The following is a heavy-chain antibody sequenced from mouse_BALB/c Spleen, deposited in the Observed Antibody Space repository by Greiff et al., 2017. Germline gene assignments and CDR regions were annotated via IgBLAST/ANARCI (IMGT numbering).Heavy chain of an antibody. CDR2: ISYDGSN. CDR1: GYSITSGYY. CDR3: ARPGNFYAMDY. V-gene: IGHV3-6*02. Sequence: EVQLVESGPGLVKPSQSLSLTCSVTGYSITSGYYWNWIRQFPGNKLEWMGYISYDGSNNYNPSLKNRISITRDTSKNQFFLKLNSVTTEDTATYYCARPGNFYAMDYWGQGTSVTVSS. J-gene: IGHJ4*01. D-gene: IGHD2-1*01.